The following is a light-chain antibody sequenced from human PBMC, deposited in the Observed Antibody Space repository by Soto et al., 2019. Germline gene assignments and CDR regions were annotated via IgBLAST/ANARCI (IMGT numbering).Light chain of an antibody. CDR2: AAS. J-gene: IGKJ4*01. CDR1: QSISTY. CDR3: QQSYSFLGLT. Sequence: DIQMTQSPSSLSASVGDRVTITCRASQSISTYLNWYQQKPGKAPKLLIYAASSLQSGVPSRFSGSGSETDFTLTISSLHPADFATYYCQQSYSFLGLTFGGGTKVEIK. V-gene: IGKV1-39*01.